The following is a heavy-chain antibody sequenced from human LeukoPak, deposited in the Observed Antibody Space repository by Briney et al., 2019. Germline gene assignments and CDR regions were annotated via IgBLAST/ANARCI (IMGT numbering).Heavy chain of an antibody. CDR2: IKSKTDGGTT. V-gene: IGHV3-15*01. CDR3: TTDWGYCSSTSCPVGY. D-gene: IGHD2-2*01. J-gene: IGHJ4*02. Sequence: GGSLRLSCAVSGFTFSNAWMSWVRQAPGKGLEWVGRIKSKTDGGTTDYAAPVKGRFTISRDDSKNTLYLQMNSLKTEDTAVYYCTTDWGYCSSTSCPVGYWGQGTLVTVSS. CDR1: GFTFSNAW.